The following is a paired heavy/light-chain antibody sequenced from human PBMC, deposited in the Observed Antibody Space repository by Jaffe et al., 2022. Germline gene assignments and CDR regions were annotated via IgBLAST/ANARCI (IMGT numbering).Light chain of an antibody. V-gene: IGKV3-11*01. CDR1: QSVSSY. Sequence: EIVLTQSPATLSLSPGERATLSCRASQSVSSYLAWYQQKPGQAPRLLIYDASNRATGIPARFSGSGSGTDFTLTISSLEPEDFAVYYCQQRSNWRYTFGQGTKLEIK. CDR2: DAS. J-gene: IGKJ2*01. CDR3: QQRSNWRYT.
Heavy chain of an antibody. CDR2: INPNSGGT. J-gene: IGHJ4*02. CDR3: ARDCYDFWSGYCEGGSYYFDY. CDR1: GYTFTGYY. Sequence: QVQLVQSGAEVKKPGASVKVSCKASGYTFTGYYMHWVRQAPGQGLEWMGRINPNSGGTNYAQKFQGRVTMTRDTSISTAYMELSRLRSDDTAVYYCARDCYDFWSGYCEGGSYYFDYWGQGTLVTVSS. D-gene: IGHD3-3*01. V-gene: IGHV1-2*06.